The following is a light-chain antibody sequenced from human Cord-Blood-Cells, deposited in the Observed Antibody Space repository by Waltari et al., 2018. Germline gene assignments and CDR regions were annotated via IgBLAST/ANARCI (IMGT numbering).Light chain of an antibody. V-gene: IGLV2-23*01. CDR2: EGS. CDR3: CSYAGSSTFYV. CDR1: SSDVGSYNL. J-gene: IGLJ1*01. Sequence: QSALTQPASVSGSPGQSITISCTGTSSDVGSYNLVSWYQQQPGKAPKLMLYEGSKRPSGVSNRFSGSTSGNTASLTISGLQAEDEADYYCCSYAGSSTFYVFGTGTKVTVL.